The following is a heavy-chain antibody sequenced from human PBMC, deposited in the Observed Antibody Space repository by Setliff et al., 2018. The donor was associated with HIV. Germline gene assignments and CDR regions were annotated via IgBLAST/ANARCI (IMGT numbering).Heavy chain of an antibody. Sequence: PGESLKISCGGFGYTFENYGMSWVRQAPGKGLEWVSTIIASGGTTYYADSVKGRFTISRDNSKNTLWLQMNSLRAEDTAVYYCARVLLRTNPLYGVASNWFDPWGQGTLVTVSS. J-gene: IGHJ5*02. CDR3: ARVLLRTNPLYGVASNWFDP. V-gene: IGHV3-23*01. D-gene: IGHD2-8*01. CDR2: IIASGGTT. CDR1: GYTFENYG.